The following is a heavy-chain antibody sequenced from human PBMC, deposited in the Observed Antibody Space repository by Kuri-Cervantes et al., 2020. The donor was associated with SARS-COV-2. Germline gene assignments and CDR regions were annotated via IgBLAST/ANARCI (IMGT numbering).Heavy chain of an antibody. J-gene: IGHJ6*02. Sequence: GESLKISCAASGFTFSSYGMHWVRQAPGKGLEWVAVTWYDGSNKYYVDSVKGRFTISRDNSKNTLYLQMNSLRAEDTAVYYCAAELVAAYGMDVWGQGTTVTVSS. V-gene: IGHV3-33*01. CDR3: AAELVAAYGMDV. CDR1: GFTFSSYG. D-gene: IGHD1-7*01. CDR2: TWYDGSNK.